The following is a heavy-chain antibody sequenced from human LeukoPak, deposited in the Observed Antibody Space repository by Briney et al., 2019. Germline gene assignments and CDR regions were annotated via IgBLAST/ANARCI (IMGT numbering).Heavy chain of an antibody. CDR2: IYPNSGAT. Sequence: ASVKVSCKASGYTFTGYYMHWVRQAPGQGLEWMGWIYPNSGATKYAQKFQGRVAMTRDTSISTAYMELSGLRSDDTAVYYCGTLLSNGPFDYWGQGSLVTVSS. J-gene: IGHJ4*02. CDR3: GTLLSNGPFDY. CDR1: GYTFTGYY. V-gene: IGHV1-2*02.